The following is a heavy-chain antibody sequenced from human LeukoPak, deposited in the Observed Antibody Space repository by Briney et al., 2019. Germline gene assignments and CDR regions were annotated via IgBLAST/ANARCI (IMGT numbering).Heavy chain of an antibody. D-gene: IGHD5-12*01. CDR3: TRHDIVAVIDHGMAV. CDR1: GASIGSYY. Sequence: SETLSLTCTVSGASIGSYYWRWIRQPPGKGPEGIGYISPNGYTLYTPSLRSRGTISRDTSVNQFSLILGSVSAADTAIYYCTRHDIVAVIDHGMAVWGQGTTVTVSS. J-gene: IGHJ6*02. CDR2: ISPNGYT. V-gene: IGHV4-59*08.